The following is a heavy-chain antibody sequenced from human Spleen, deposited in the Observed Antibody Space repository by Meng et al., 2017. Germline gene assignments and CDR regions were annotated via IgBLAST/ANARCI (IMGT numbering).Heavy chain of an antibody. J-gene: IGHJ4*02. CDR3: ANPPFGYYSDSSGDDY. V-gene: IGHV3-21*04. CDR1: GFTFSSYS. D-gene: IGHD3-22*01. Sequence: GESLKISCAASGFTFSSYSMNWVRQAPGKGLEWVSSISSSSSYIYYADSVKGRFTISRDNSKNTLYLQMNSLRAEDTAVYYCANPPFGYYSDSSGDDYWGQGALVTVSS. CDR2: ISSSSSYI.